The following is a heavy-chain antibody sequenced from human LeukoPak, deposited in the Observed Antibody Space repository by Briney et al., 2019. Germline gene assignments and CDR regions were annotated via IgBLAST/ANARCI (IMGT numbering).Heavy chain of an antibody. J-gene: IGHJ1*01. D-gene: IGHD2-15*01. Sequence: RASVKVSCKVSGYTLTELSMHWVRQAPGKGLEWMGGFHPEDGETIYAQKFQGRVTMTEDTSTDTAYMVLSSLRSEDTAVYYCATGTYCSGGSCYGPRTFQHWGQGTLVTVSS. CDR1: GYTLTELS. CDR3: ATGTYCSGGSCYGPRTFQH. CDR2: FHPEDGET. V-gene: IGHV1-24*01.